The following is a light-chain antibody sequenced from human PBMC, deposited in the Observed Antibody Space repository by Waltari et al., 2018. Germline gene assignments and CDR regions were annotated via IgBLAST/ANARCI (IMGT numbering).Light chain of an antibody. CDR1: SSDVGPYRY. J-gene: IGLJ3*02. CDR3: CSYAGDAVYM. CDR2: DVS. Sequence: QSALTQPRSVSGSPGQSVTISCTGTSSDVGPYRYVSCDQHHPGKAPKVMFFDVSRRPSGAPGRFSGSQSGNTASLTISGLQAEDEADYYCCSYAGDAVYMFGGGTKVTVL. V-gene: IGLV2-11*01.